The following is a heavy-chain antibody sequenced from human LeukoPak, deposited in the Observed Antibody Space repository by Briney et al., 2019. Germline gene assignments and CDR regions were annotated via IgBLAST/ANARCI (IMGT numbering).Heavy chain of an antibody. J-gene: IGHJ4*02. CDR2: IYTDGSRT. Sequence: PGGSLRLSCSASGFTFSSYGMHWARQAPGKGLVWVSRIYTDGSRTSYADAVKGRFTISRDNAKNTVYLQMNSLRAEDTAVYYCARGLSGSDDYWGRGTLVTVSS. V-gene: IGHV3-74*01. CDR3: ARGLSGSDDY. CDR1: GFTFSSYG. D-gene: IGHD1-26*01.